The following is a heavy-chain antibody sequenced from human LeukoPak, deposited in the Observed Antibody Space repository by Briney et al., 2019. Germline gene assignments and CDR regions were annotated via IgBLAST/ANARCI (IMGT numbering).Heavy chain of an antibody. J-gene: IGHJ4*02. CDR3: AVDGYNYVGLAL. Sequence: GGSLRLSCAASGITFSSFEMTWVRQAPGKGLEGLSNIDGSGATVYYADSVKGRFTISRDNANNSLYLQMNSLRAGDTAIYYCAVDGYNYVGLALWGQGTLVTVSS. D-gene: IGHD5-18*01. CDR1: GITFSSFE. CDR2: IDGSGATV. V-gene: IGHV3-48*03.